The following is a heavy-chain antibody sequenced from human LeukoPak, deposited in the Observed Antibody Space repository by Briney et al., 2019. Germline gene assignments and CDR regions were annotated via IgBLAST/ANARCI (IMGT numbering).Heavy chain of an antibody. CDR3: ARDSSYDFWSGYDYGMDV. CDR1: GFTVSSNY. Sequence: GGSLRLSCAASGFTVSSNYMSWVRQAPGKGLEWVSVIYSGGSTYYADSVKGRFTISRDNSKNTLYLQMNSLRAEDTAVYYCARDSSYDFWSGYDYGMDVWGQGTTVTVSS. V-gene: IGHV3-53*01. D-gene: IGHD3-3*01. J-gene: IGHJ6*02. CDR2: IYSGGST.